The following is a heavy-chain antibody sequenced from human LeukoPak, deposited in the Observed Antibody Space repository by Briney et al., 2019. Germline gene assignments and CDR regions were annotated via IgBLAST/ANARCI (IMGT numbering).Heavy chain of an antibody. V-gene: IGHV4-34*01. D-gene: IGHD6-19*01. CDR2: VNHSGST. CDR1: GGSFSGYY. J-gene: IGHJ3*02. CDR3: AREGWQWLVHAFDI. Sequence: SETLSLTCAVYGGSFSGYYWSWIRQPPGKGLEWIGEVNHSGSTKYSPSLKSRVTISVDTSKNQFSLKLSSVTAADTAVYYCAREGWQWLVHAFDIWGQGTMVTVSS.